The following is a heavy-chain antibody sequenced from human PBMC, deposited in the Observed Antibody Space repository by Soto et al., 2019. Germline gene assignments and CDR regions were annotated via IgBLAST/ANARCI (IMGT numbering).Heavy chain of an antibody. Sequence: PGGSLRLSCAASGFTFNTYAMSWVRQAPGKGLEWVSAISGSGGSTYYPDSVKGRFTISRDNSKNTLYLQMNSLRAEDTAVYYCAKGLDYYGSAGLDDWGQGTLVTVSS. J-gene: IGHJ4*02. CDR3: AKGLDYYGSAGLDD. V-gene: IGHV3-23*01. D-gene: IGHD3-22*01. CDR2: ISGSGGST. CDR1: GFTFNTYA.